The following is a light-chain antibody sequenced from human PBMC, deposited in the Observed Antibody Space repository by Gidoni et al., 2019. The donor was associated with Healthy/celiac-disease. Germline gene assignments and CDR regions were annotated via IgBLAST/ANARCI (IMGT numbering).Light chain of an antibody. V-gene: IGKV3-11*01. Sequence: IALTLSPATLSLSPGDRATLSCRASQRVSSYLAWYQQKPGQAPKLLIYDASNRDTGIPARFSGSGSGTDFTLTISSLEPEDFAVYYCQQRSNWPLLTFGGXTKVEIK. CDR2: DAS. CDR3: QQRSNWPLLT. J-gene: IGKJ4*01. CDR1: QRVSSY.